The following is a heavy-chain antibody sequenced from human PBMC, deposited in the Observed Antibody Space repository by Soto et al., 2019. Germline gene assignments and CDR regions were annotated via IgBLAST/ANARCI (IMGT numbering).Heavy chain of an antibody. Sequence: GGSLRLSCAASGFTFDDYAMHWVRQAPGKGLEWVSAISGSGGSTYYADSVKGRFTISRDNSKNTLYLQMNSLRAEDTAVYYCAKDIVVVPAAMALDYWGQGTLVTVSS. D-gene: IGHD2-2*01. J-gene: IGHJ4*02. CDR1: GFTFDDYA. CDR3: AKDIVVVPAAMALDY. V-gene: IGHV3-23*01. CDR2: ISGSGGST.